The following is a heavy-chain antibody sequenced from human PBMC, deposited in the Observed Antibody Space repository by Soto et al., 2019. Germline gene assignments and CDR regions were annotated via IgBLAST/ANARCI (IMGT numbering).Heavy chain of an antibody. J-gene: IGHJ4*02. V-gene: IGHV4-39*01. Sequence: SETLSLTCTVSGGSISSSSYYWGWIRQPPGKGLEWIGSIYYSGSTYYNPSLKSRVTISVDTSKNQFSLELSSVTAADTAVYYCASWGDFVATILNWGQGTLVTVSS. CDR3: ASWGDFVATILN. D-gene: IGHD3-16*01. CDR2: IYYSGST. CDR1: GGSISSSSYY.